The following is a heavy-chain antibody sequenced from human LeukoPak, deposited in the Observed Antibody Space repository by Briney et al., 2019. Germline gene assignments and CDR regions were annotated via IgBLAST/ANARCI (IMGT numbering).Heavy chain of an antibody. CDR1: GYTFTSYG. D-gene: IGHD2-15*01. CDR2: ISAYNGNT. CDR3: ARVAIGVEVAATSGSIDY. Sequence: ASVKVSCKASGYTFTSYGISWVRQAPGQGLEWMGWISAYNGNTNYAQKLQGRVTMTTDTSTSTAYMELRSLRSDDTAVYYCARVAIGVEVAATSGSIDYWGQGTLVTVSS. J-gene: IGHJ4*02. V-gene: IGHV1-18*04.